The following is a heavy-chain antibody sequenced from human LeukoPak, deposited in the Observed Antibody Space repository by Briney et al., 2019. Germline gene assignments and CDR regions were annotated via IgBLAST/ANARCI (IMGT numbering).Heavy chain of an antibody. J-gene: IGHJ4*02. CDR2: IKQDGSEK. CDR1: GFTFSSYW. Sequence: GGSLRLSCAASGFTFSSYWMSWVRQAPGKGLEWVANIKQDGSEKYYVDSVKGRFTISRDNAKNSLYLQMNSLRAEDTAVYYCARDSGICYYDSSARDILHYWGQGTLVTVSS. CDR3: ARDSGICYYDSSARDILHY. V-gene: IGHV3-7*01. D-gene: IGHD3-22*01.